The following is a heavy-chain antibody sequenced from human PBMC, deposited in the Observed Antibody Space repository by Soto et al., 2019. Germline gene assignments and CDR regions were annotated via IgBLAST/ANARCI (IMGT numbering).Heavy chain of an antibody. CDR2: VYYTGST. V-gene: IGHV4-59*01. CDR1: GGSISGSY. CDR3: ARSVSVPGAHIDY. Sequence: SETLSLTCSVSGGSISGSYWSWIRQSPGKGLEWLGYVYYTGSTNYSPSLRSRVSISVDTSKNEFSLRLSSVTAADTAVYFCARSVSVPGAHIDYWGQGTQVTVSS. J-gene: IGHJ4*02. D-gene: IGHD2-8*02.